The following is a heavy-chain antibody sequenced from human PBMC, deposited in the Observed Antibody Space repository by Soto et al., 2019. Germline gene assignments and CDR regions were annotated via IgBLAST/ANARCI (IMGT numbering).Heavy chain of an antibody. CDR2: ISAYNGNT. CDR3: ARVNTMIVVVMEDY. CDR1: GYTFTSYG. V-gene: IGHV1-18*01. D-gene: IGHD3-22*01. Sequence: ASVKVSCKASGYTFTSYGISWVRQAPGQGLEWMGWISAYNGNTNYAQKLQGRVTMTTDTSTSTAYMELRSLRSDDTAVYYCARVNTMIVVVMEDYWGQGTLVTVSS. J-gene: IGHJ4*02.